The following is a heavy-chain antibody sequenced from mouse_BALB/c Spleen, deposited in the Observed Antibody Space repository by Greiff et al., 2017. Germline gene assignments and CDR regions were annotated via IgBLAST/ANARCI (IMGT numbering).Heavy chain of an antibody. CDR1: GYTFTDYN. J-gene: IGHJ3*01. V-gene: IGHV1S29*02. CDR3: EREGGPWFAY. CDR2: IYPYNGDT. Sequence: EVQVVESGPELVKPGASVKISCKASGYTFTDYNMHWVKQSHGKSLEWIGYIYPYNGDTGYNQKFNSKATLTGDNSSSKAYLELRSLTSEDSAVYYWEREGGPWFAYWGQGTLVTVPA.